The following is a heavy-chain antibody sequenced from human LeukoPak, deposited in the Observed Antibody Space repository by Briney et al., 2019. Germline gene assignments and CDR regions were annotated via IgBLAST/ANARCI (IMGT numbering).Heavy chain of an antibody. V-gene: IGHV5-51*01. CDR1: GYTFTTYW. J-gene: IGHJ4*02. D-gene: IGHD6-13*01. CDR2: IYPGDSDS. CDR3: ARHGLGSCWFGFDN. Sequence: GESLKIFCKGSGYTFTTYWIGWVRQMPGKGLEWVGIIYPGDSDSRYSPSFQGQVTISADKSISTAYLQWSSLKASDSAMYYCARHGLGSCWFGFDNWGQGTLVTVSS.